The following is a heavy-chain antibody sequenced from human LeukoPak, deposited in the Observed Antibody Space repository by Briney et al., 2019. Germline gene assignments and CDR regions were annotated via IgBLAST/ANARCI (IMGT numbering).Heavy chain of an antibody. CDR3: ARVGYYPDYYMDV. D-gene: IGHD2-21*01. J-gene: IGHJ6*03. CDR1: GYSITSGQY. V-gene: IGHV4-38-2*02. CDR2: IFHSGST. Sequence: SETLSLTCTVSGYSITSGQYWGWIRPPLEKGLEWIGTIFHSGSTYYNPSLKSRVTISVDTSKNQFSLKLSSVTAADTAVYFCARVGYYPDYYMDVWGKGTTVTVSS.